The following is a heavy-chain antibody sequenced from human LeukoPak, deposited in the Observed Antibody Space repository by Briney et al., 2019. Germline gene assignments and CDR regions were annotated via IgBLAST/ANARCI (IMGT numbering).Heavy chain of an antibody. Sequence: GGSLRLSCAASGFTFSSYAMSWVRQAPGEGLEWVSAITDSGGSTYYSDSVKGRFTISRDNSKNTLYLQMNTLRAEDTAIECCAKGSSGSRPYYFDYWGQGTLVTVSS. J-gene: IGHJ4*02. V-gene: IGHV3-23*01. D-gene: IGHD3-22*01. CDR3: AKGSSGSRPYYFDY. CDR1: GFTFSSYA. CDR2: ITDSGGST.